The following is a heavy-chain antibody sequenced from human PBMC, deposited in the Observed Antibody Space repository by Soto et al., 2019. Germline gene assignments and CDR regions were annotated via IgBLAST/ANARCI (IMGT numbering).Heavy chain of an antibody. V-gene: IGHV3-21*06. CDR1: GFTFRDYS. CDR2: ITSKSTYI. CDR3: ARSGVAALDS. Sequence: LRLSCAASGFTFRDYSLNWVRQAPGKGLEWVSSITSKSTYIYYADSVKGRFTISRDNAKSLLYLQMDSLRADDTAVYFCARSGVAALDSWGQGTLVTVSS. D-gene: IGHD2-8*01. J-gene: IGHJ5*01.